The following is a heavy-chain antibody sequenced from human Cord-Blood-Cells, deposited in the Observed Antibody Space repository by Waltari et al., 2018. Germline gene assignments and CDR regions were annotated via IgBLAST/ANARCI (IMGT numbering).Heavy chain of an antibody. CDR1: GFTFSSYG. J-gene: IGHJ4*02. CDR3: AKPLGLTASFDY. Sequence: QVQLVESGGGVVQPGRSLRLSCAASGFTFSSYGMHWVRQAPGKGLEWVAVISYDGSNKDYADSVKGRFTISRYNSKNTLYLQMNSLRAEDTAVYYCAKPLGLTASFDYWGQGTLVTVSS. CDR2: ISYDGSNK. D-gene: IGHD1-20*01. V-gene: IGHV3-30*18.